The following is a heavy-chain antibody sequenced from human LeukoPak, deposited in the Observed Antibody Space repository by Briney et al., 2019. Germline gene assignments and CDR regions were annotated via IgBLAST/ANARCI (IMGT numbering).Heavy chain of an antibody. V-gene: IGHV1-69*04. J-gene: IGHJ6*02. CDR3: ARDRLSFTAYGMDV. Sequence: SVKVSCKASGGTFSSYAISWVRQAPGQGPEWMGRIIPILGIPNYAQKFQGRVTITADKSTSTAYMELSSLRSEDTAVYYCARDRLSFTAYGMDVWGQGTTVTVSS. CDR2: IIPILGIP. CDR1: GGTFSSYA.